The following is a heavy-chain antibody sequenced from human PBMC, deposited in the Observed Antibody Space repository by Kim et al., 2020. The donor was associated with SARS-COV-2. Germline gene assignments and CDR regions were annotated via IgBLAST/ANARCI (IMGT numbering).Heavy chain of an antibody. CDR3: ARDLSAYGMDV. CDR1: GFTVSRNY. J-gene: IGHJ6*02. V-gene: IGHV3-66*01. Sequence: GGSLRLSCAASGFTVSRNYMSWVRQAPGKGLEWVSVIYSCGSTYYADTVKGRFTISRDNSKNTLYLQMNSLRGEDTAVYYCARDLSAYGMDVWGQGTTVTVSS. CDR2: IYSCGST.